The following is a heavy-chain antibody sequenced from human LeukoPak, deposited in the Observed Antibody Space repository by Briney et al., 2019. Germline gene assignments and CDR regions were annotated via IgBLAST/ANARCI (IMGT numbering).Heavy chain of an antibody. CDR1: GFTFSAYW. D-gene: IGHD1-26*01. CDR3: ATTTGDY. V-gene: IGHV3-7*01. Sequence: PGGSLSLSCAVSGFTFSAYWMSWVRQAPGKGLEWVANINQDGSTKYYVDSMKGRFTTSRDNAGNSLYLQMNSLRVEDTAVYYCATTTGDYWGQGTLVTVSS. CDR2: INQDGSTK. J-gene: IGHJ4*02.